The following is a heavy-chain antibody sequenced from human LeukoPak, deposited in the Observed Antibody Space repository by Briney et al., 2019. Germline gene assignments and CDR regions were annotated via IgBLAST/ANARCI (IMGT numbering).Heavy chain of an antibody. CDR2: INPNSGGT. CDR3: ARDLWGSPTY. V-gene: IGHV1-2*02. J-gene: IGHJ4*02. CDR1: GYTFTVYY. D-gene: IGHD3-16*01. Sequence: ASVEVSCEPSGYTFTVYYMHWVRQAPGQGLEWMGWINPNSGGTNYAQKFQGRVTMTRDTSISTAYMELSRLRSDDTAVYYCARDLWGSPTYWGQGTLVTVSS.